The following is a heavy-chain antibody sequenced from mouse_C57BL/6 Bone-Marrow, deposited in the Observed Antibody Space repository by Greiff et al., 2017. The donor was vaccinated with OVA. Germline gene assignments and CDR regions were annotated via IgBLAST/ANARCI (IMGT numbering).Heavy chain of an antibody. J-gene: IGHJ2*01. Sequence: VQLKESGPGLVKPSQTVFLTCTVTGISITTGNYRWSWIRQFPGNKLEWIGYIYYSGTITYTPSLTSRTTITRDTPKNQFFLEMNSLTAEDTATYYCARDAGYYYGSSYFDYWGQGTTLTVSS. CDR2: IYYSGTI. V-gene: IGHV3-5*01. D-gene: IGHD1-1*01. CDR3: ARDAGYYYGSSYFDY. CDR1: GISITTGNYR.